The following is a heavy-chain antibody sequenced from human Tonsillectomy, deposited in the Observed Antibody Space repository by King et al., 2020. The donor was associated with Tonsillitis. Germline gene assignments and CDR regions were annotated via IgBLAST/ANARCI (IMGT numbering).Heavy chain of an antibody. D-gene: IGHD3/OR15-3a*01. Sequence: VQLVESGGGLVQPGGSLRLSCAASGFSFSSYAMSWVRQAPGKGLEWVSAISGSGGSTFYAESVKGRFTISRDNSKKTLYLQMNSLRVEDTAVYYCAGTGVPNYYYYYGMDVWGQGTTATVSS. CDR1: GFSFSSYA. J-gene: IGHJ6*02. CDR3: AGTGVPNYYYYYGMDV. CDR2: ISGSGGST. V-gene: IGHV3-23*04.